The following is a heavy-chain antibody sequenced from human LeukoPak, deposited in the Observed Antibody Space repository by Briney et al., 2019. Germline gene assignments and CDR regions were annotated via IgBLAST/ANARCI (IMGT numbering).Heavy chain of an antibody. CDR2: INPNSGGT. V-gene: IGHV1-2*02. CDR1: GYTFTGYY. J-gene: IGHJ6*03. CDR3: ARDRGIDYYGSGSYYRHYYYYMDV. Sequence: GASVKVSCEASGYTFTGYYMHWVRQAPGQGLEWMGWINPNSGGTNYAQKFQGRVTMTRDTSISTAYMELSRLRSDDTAVYYCARDRGIDYYGSGSYYRHYYYYMDVWGKGTTVTVSS. D-gene: IGHD3-10*01.